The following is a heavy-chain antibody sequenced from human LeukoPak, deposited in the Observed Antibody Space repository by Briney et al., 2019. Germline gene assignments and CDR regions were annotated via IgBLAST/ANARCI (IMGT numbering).Heavy chain of an antibody. Sequence: ASVKVSRKASGYTFTSYGISWVRQAPGQGLEWMGWISAYNGNTNYAQKLQGRVTMTTDTSTSTAYMELRSLRSDDTAVYYCARAAKQTRRITMVRGAPPGLDYWGQGTLVTVSS. J-gene: IGHJ4*02. CDR3: ARAAKQTRRITMVRGAPPGLDY. V-gene: IGHV1-18*01. CDR1: GYTFTSYG. CDR2: ISAYNGNT. D-gene: IGHD3-10*01.